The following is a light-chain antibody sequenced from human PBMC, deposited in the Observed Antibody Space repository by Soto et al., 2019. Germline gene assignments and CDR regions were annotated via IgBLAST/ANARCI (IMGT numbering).Light chain of an antibody. Sequence: QSALTQPASVSGSPGQSITISCTGTSSDVGAYNFVSWYQQYPGKAPKVMIYEVNNRPSGVSNRFSGSKSGNTASLTISGLQAEHEADYYSSSFTRSSTYVFGSGTKLTVL. J-gene: IGLJ1*01. CDR3: SSFTRSSTYV. V-gene: IGLV2-14*01. CDR2: EVN. CDR1: SSDVGAYNF.